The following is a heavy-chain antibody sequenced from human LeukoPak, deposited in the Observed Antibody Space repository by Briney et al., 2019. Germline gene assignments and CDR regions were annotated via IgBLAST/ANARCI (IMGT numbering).Heavy chain of an antibody. Sequence: GGSLRLSCAASGFTFSSYGMHWVRQAPGKGLEWVAVISYDGSNKYYADSVKGRFTISRDNSKNTLYLQMNSLRAEDTAVYYCAREVRLPSGSYYFDYWGQGTPVTVSS. V-gene: IGHV3-30*03. J-gene: IGHJ4*02. CDR1: GFTFSSYG. D-gene: IGHD1-26*01. CDR2: ISYDGSNK. CDR3: AREVRLPSGSYYFDY.